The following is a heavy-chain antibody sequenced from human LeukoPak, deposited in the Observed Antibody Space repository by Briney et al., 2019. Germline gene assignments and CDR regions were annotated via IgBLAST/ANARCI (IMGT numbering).Heavy chain of an antibody. Sequence: SETLSLTCTVSGGSISTSSYYWGWIRQPPGKGLEWTGNIHNSESTYYNPSLKSRVTMSVDTSKNQFSLKLSSVTAADTAVYYCARQVIFGYAFAYYFDYWGQGSLVTVSS. J-gene: IGHJ4*02. D-gene: IGHD3-10*02. CDR2: IHNSEST. CDR1: GGSISTSSYY. V-gene: IGHV4-39*01. CDR3: ARQVIFGYAFAYYFDY.